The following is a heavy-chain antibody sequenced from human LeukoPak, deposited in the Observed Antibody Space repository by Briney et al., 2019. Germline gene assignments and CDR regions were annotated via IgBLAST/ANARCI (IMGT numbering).Heavy chain of an antibody. D-gene: IGHD2-15*01. Sequence: ASVKVSCKASGYTFTGYYMHWVRQAPGQGLEWMGWINPNSGGTNYAQKFQGRVTMTRDTSISTAYMELSRLRSDDTAVYYCARDGRRYCSGGSCDFDYWGQGTLVTVSS. V-gene: IGHV1-2*02. CDR3: ARDGRRYCSGGSCDFDY. J-gene: IGHJ4*02. CDR2: INPNSGGT. CDR1: GYTFTGYY.